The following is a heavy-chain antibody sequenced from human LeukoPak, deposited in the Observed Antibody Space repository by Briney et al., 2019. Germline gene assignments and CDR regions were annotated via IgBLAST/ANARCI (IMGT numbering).Heavy chain of an antibody. CDR2: VGADSDT. CDR3: AKKTPGIHPFDS. V-gene: IGHV3-23*01. CDR1: GFTFRTSA. Sequence: GGSLRLSCAASGFTFRTSAFSWVRQSPGRGLEWVSTVGADSDTYYADSVKGRFTISRDNSKNTVYLQMTGLRADDTAVYYCAKKTPGIHPFDSWGQGTLVTVSP. D-gene: IGHD6-13*01. J-gene: IGHJ4*02.